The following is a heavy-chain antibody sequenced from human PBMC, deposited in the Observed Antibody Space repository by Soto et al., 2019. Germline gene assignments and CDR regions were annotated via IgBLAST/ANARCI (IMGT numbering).Heavy chain of an antibody. J-gene: IGHJ4*02. CDR2: ISAYNGNT. CDR1: GYTFTSYV. Sequence: ASVKVSCKASGYTFTSYVISWVRQAPGQGLEWMGWISAYNGNTNYAQKLQGRVTMTTDTSTSTAYMELRSLRSDDTAVYYCARRAEDFWSGFPFDYWGQGTLVTVSS. V-gene: IGHV1-18*01. D-gene: IGHD3-3*01. CDR3: ARRAEDFWSGFPFDY.